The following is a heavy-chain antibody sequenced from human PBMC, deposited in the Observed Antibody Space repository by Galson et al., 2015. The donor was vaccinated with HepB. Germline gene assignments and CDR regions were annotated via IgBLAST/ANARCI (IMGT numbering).Heavy chain of an antibody. CDR1: GYSFTSYW. J-gene: IGHJ3*02. V-gene: IGHV5-10-1*01. CDR3: AKQATYYYDSSGDDAFEI. Sequence: QSGAEVKKPGESLRISCKGSGYSFTSYWISWVRQMPGKGLEWMGRIDPSDSYTNYSPSFQGHVTTSADKSISTAYLQWSSLKASDTAMYYCAKQATYYYDSSGDDAFEIWGQGTMVTVSS. CDR2: IDPSDSYT. D-gene: IGHD3-22*01.